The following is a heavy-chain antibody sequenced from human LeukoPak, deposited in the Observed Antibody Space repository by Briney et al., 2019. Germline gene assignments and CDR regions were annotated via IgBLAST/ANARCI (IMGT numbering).Heavy chain of an antibody. CDR3: ARASDTAMAPDAFDI. V-gene: IGHV4-59*12. CDR1: GGFSSNYY. J-gene: IGHJ3*02. Sequence: PSETLSLTCTACGGFSSNYYWNWIRQPPGKGLEWIGYISYSESTKYTSTNYNPSLKSRVTISVDKSKNQFSLKLSSVTAADTAVYYCARASDTAMAPDAFDIWGQGTMVTVSS. D-gene: IGHD5-18*01. CDR2: ISYSESTKYTST.